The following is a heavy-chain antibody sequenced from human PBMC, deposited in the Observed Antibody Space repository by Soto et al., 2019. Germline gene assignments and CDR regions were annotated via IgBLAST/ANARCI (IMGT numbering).Heavy chain of an antibody. Sequence: SETLSLTCTVSGGSISSGGYYWSWIRQHPGKGLEWIGYIYYSGSTYYNPSLKSRVTISVDTSKNQFSLKLSSVTAADTAVYYCARDGTYYDFWSGYYGGAFDIWGQGTMVTVSS. CDR1: GGSISSGGYY. CDR2: IYYSGST. V-gene: IGHV4-31*03. J-gene: IGHJ3*02. D-gene: IGHD3-3*01. CDR3: ARDGTYYDFWSGYYGGAFDI.